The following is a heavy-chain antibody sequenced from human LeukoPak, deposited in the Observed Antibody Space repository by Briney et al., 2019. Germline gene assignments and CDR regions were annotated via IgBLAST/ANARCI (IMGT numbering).Heavy chain of an antibody. CDR2: ISGSGTST. CDR3: AKEGRVGASVYFQH. Sequence: SSSSYYWAWIRQSPGKGLEWVSDISGSGTSTYADSVKGRFTISRDNSKNTLYLQMNSLRAEDTAVYYCAKEGRVGASVYFQHWGQGTLVTVSS. V-gene: IGHV3-23*01. CDR1: SSSSYY. J-gene: IGHJ1*01. D-gene: IGHD1-26*01.